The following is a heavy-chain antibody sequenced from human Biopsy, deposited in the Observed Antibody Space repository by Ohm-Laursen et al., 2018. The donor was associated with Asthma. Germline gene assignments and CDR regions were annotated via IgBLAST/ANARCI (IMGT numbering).Heavy chain of an antibody. CDR1: GDSIDSGDYS. Sequence: TLSLTWGVSGDSIDSGDYSWTWIRQSPGVGLEWIGYIYRNGDTYYNPTLKNRVTIPIDRSKNQFSLRLRSVTAADTAVYYCARGWNCGGDCYSLDSWGQGTLVTVSS. D-gene: IGHD2-21*02. CDR3: ARGWNCGGDCYSLDS. J-gene: IGHJ4*02. V-gene: IGHV4-30-2*06. CDR2: IYRNGDT.